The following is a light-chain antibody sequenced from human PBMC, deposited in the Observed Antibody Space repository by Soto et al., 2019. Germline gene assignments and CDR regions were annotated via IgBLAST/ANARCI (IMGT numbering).Light chain of an antibody. CDR3: QAWDNSLV. CDR1: KLGDKY. CDR2: QDS. V-gene: IGLV3-1*01. J-gene: IGLJ2*01. Sequence: SYELTQPPSVSVSPGQTASITCSGDKLGDKYACWYQQKQGQSPVLVIYQDSKRPSGITERFSGSNSRNTATLTISGTQDMDAADYYCQAWDNSLVFGGGTKLTVL.